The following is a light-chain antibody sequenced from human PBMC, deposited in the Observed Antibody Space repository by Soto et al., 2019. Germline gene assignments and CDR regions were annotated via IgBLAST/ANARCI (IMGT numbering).Light chain of an antibody. CDR1: QTIGTY. V-gene: IGKV1-39*01. CDR3: QQSYNTPLT. J-gene: IGKJ1*01. Sequence: IEVTQSPSSLAASLGDRVTITCRASQTIGTYVNWYRQKSAAAPELLINDASTLQSGVPSRFRGGASGTDFTLTISSLQLDDFATYCCQQSYNTPLTFGQGTKVDIK. CDR2: DAS.